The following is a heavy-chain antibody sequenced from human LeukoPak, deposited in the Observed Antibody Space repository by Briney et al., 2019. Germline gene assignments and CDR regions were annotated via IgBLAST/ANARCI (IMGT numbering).Heavy chain of an antibody. V-gene: IGHV3-9*01. Sequence: GRSLRLSCATSGFTFDDYAMHWVRQAPGKDLEWVSGISWNSGSIGYADSVKGRFTISRDNAKNSLYLQMSSLRAEDTALYYCAKEVAAPGWFDPWGQGTLVTVSS. CDR3: AKEVAAPGWFDP. D-gene: IGHD6-13*01. CDR1: GFTFDDYA. CDR2: ISWNSGSI. J-gene: IGHJ5*02.